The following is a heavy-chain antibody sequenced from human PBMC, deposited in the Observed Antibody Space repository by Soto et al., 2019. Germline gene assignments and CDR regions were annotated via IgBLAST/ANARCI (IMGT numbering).Heavy chain of an antibody. D-gene: IGHD5-18*01. V-gene: IGHV3-30-3*01. CDR2: TSYDGHNN. CDR1: EFTFDSYS. Sequence: QEQLVESGGGVVQPGRSLRLSCVASEFTFDSYSMNWVRQAPGRGLEWVAITSYDGHNNHYADSVKGRFTISRDNSKNTLYLQMNTLRPEDPAVYYFARDRGGWRRWLQHAAFDIWGQGTTVTVSS. CDR3: ARDRGGWRRWLQHAAFDI. J-gene: IGHJ3*02.